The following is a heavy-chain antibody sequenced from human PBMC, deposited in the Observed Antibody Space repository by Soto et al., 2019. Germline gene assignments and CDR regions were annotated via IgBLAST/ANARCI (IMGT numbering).Heavy chain of an antibody. CDR1: GYTFTSYG. CDR3: GGVWFGEGGRYYSYGMDV. D-gene: IGHD3-10*01. Sequence: QVQLVQSGAEVKKPGASVKVSCKASGYTFTSYGISWVRQAPGQGLEWMGWISAYNGNTNYAQKLQGRVTMTPDTSTSTAYMELRSLRSDDTAVYYCGGVWFGEGGRYYSYGMDVWGQGTTVTVSS. CDR2: ISAYNGNT. V-gene: IGHV1-18*01. J-gene: IGHJ6*02.